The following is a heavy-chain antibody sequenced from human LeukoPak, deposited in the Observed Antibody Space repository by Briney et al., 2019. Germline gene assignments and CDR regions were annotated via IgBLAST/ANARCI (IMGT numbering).Heavy chain of an antibody. CDR3: ATRTSGAFDF. CDR1: GFTFSNYA. J-gene: IGHJ3*01. V-gene: IGHV3-30-3*01. Sequence: GSSLRLSCAASGFTFSNYAVHWVRQAPGKGLEWVALISDDGSNKYYTNSVKGRFTISRDNSKNTLYLQMNSLRAEDTAVYYCATRTSGAFDFWGQGTMVIVS. CDR2: ISDDGSNK.